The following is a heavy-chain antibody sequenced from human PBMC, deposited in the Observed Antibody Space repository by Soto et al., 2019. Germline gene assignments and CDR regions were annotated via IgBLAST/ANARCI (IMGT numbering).Heavy chain of an antibody. CDR3: ANWVEGSHVYFDY. CDR2: ISGSGGNT. V-gene: IGHV3-23*01. J-gene: IGHJ4*02. Sequence: GGSLRLSCAASGFFFSGYAMTWARRAPGKGLEWVSSISGSGGNTYYEDSVKGRFTISRDNSKNTLYLQMNSLRVEDTAVYYCANWVEGSHVYFDYWGRGTLVTVS. D-gene: IGHD6-13*01. CDR1: GFFFSGYA.